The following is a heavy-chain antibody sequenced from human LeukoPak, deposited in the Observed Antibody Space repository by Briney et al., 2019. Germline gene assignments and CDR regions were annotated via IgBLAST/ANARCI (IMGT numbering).Heavy chain of an antibody. D-gene: IGHD5-18*01. V-gene: IGHV4-61*01. CDR1: GVSINTCCYY. J-gene: IGHJ4*02. CDR2: KYYSGST. Sequence: PSETLSLTCAVSGVSINTCCYYWTWIRQPPGKGLEWIGYKYYSGSTRYNSSIRSRLTISLDTSKNQFSLRLTSVTAADTAGYYCERGRSYGFDFDSWGQGTLVIVSS. CDR3: ERGRSYGFDFDS.